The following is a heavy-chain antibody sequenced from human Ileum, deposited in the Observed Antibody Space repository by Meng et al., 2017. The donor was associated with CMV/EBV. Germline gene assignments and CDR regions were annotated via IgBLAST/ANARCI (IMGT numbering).Heavy chain of an antibody. CDR3: ARGPAGAGNGFDY. J-gene: IGHJ4*02. D-gene: IGHD6-19*01. V-gene: IGHV1-8*03. CDR1: GYTFTSYD. Sequence: ASVKVSCKASGYTFTSYDINWVRQATGQGLEWMGWMNPNSGNTGYAQKFQGRVTITRNTSISKAYIELSSLRSEDTAVYYGARGPAGAGNGFDYWGQGTLVTVSS. CDR2: MNPNSGNT.